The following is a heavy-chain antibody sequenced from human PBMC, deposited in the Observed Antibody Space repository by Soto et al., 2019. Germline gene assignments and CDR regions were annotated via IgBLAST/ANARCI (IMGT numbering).Heavy chain of an antibody. J-gene: IGHJ4*02. CDR2: SRGSDGST. D-gene: IGHD7-27*01. Sequence: EVQLLESGGGSVQPGGSLRLSCAASGFTFVTYDMTWVRQAPGKGLEWVSVSRGSDGSTYYAASVKGRFTISRDHSKNTLYLQMNRLRGDDTAIYYCVKGNWGDYWGQGTLVTVSS. CDR1: GFTFVTYD. V-gene: IGHV3-23*01. CDR3: VKGNWGDY.